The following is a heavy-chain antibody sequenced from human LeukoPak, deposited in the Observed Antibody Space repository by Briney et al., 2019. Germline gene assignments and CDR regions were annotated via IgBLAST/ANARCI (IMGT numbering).Heavy chain of an antibody. CDR2: ISGSGGST. V-gene: IGHV3-23*01. CDR3: AKDMGGGYSYGLDY. J-gene: IGHJ4*02. D-gene: IGHD5-18*01. Sequence: GGSLRLSCAASGFTFSSYAMSWVRQAPGKGLEWVSAISGSGGSTYYADSVKGRFTISRDNSKNTLYLQMNSLRAEDMALYYCAKDMGGGYSYGLDYWGQGTLVTVSS. CDR1: GFTFSSYA.